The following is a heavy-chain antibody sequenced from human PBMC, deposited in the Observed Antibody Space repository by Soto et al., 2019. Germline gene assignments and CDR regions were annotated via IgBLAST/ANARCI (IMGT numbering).Heavy chain of an antibody. J-gene: IGHJ5*02. D-gene: IGHD4-17*01. V-gene: IGHV3-30-3*01. CDR1: GFTFSSYA. CDR2: ISYDGNNK. Sequence: QVQLVESGGGVVQPGRSLRLSCAASGFTFSSYAMHLVRQAPGKGPEWVTVISYDGNNKYYADSVDGRFTISRDNSKNTLYLQMNSLRTEDTGVYYCARSQQTTVTSPLADPWGQGTLVTVSS. CDR3: ARSQQTTVTSPLADP.